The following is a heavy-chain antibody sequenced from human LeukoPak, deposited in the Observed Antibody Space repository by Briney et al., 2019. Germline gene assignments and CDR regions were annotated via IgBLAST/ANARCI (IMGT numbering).Heavy chain of an antibody. CDR2: ISSSSSTI. J-gene: IGHJ3*02. CDR1: GFTFSSYS. V-gene: IGHV3-48*01. Sequence: GGSLRLSCAASGFTFSSYSMNWVRQAPGKGLEWVSYISSSSSTIYYADSVKGRFTISRDNAKNSLYLQMNSLRAEDTAVYYCARDNIRDAFDIWGQGTMVTVSS. CDR3: ARDNIRDAFDI.